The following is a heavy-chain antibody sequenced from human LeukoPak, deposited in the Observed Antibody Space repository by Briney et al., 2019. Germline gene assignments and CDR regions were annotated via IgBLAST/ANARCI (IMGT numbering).Heavy chain of an antibody. CDR1: GDSVSSNSAA. Sequence: SQTLSLTCAISGDSVSSNSAAWNRIRQSPSRGLEWLGRTYYRSKRYNDYAVSLKGRITINPDTSKNQFSLQLNSVTPDDTAVYYCARAPSWGYYYFDLWGRGTLVAVSS. D-gene: IGHD2-2*01. V-gene: IGHV6-1*01. CDR2: TYYRSKRYN. CDR3: ARAPSWGYYYFDL. J-gene: IGHJ2*01.